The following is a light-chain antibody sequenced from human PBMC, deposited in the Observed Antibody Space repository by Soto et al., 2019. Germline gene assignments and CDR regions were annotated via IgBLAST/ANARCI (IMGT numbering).Light chain of an antibody. V-gene: IGKV1-9*01. J-gene: IGKJ1*01. CDR2: EES. Sequence: DIHLTQSPSFLSASVGDRVTITCRPSQAVPNNMAWYQQKPGKPPKLLIYEESTLHSGVPSRFSGRKSGTQFTLTIDSLQPEDFATYYCLQDINYPWTFGQGTKV. CDR1: QAVPNN. CDR3: LQDINYPWT.